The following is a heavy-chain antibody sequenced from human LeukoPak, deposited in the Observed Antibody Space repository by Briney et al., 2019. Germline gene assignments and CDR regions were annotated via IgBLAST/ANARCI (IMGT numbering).Heavy chain of an antibody. J-gene: IGHJ4*02. CDR2: IYPGDSDS. V-gene: IGHV5-51*01. Sequence: GESLKISCKGSRYSFPNYWIGWVRQVPGKGLEWVAIIYPGDSDSRYSPSFQGPVISADKSISTPYLQWSSLKASDNGMYYCARLSSSRWFFDYWGQGTLVTVSS. CDR1: RYSFPNYW. D-gene: IGHD6-13*01. CDR3: ARLSSSRWFFDY.